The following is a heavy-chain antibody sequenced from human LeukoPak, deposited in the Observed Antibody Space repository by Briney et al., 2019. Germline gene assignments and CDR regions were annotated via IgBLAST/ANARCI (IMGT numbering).Heavy chain of an antibody. Sequence: SETLSLTCTVSGGSISSGDYYWSWIRQPPGKGLERIGYIYYSGSTYYNPSLKSRVTISVDTSKNQFSLKLSSVTAADTAVYYCARDLVRWYSYYMDVWGKGTTVTVSS. J-gene: IGHJ6*03. CDR3: ARDLVRWYSYYMDV. D-gene: IGHD4-23*01. V-gene: IGHV4-30-4*08. CDR2: IYYSGST. CDR1: GGSISSGDYY.